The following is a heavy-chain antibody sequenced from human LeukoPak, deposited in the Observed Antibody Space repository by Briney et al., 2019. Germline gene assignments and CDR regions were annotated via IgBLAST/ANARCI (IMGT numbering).Heavy chain of an antibody. Sequence: GGSLRLSCAASGFTFSSYSMNWVRQAPGKGLEWVSSISSSSSYIYYADPVKGRFTISRDNDKNSLYLQMNSLRAEDTAVYYCARVISVAGYDYWGQGTLVTVSS. CDR3: ARVISVAGYDY. D-gene: IGHD6-19*01. V-gene: IGHV3-21*01. CDR1: GFTFSSYS. J-gene: IGHJ4*02. CDR2: ISSSSSYI.